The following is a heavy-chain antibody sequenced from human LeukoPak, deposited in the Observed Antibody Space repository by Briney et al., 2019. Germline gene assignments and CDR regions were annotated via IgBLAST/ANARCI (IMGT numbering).Heavy chain of an antibody. D-gene: IGHD4-17*01. CDR1: GFTVSSNY. Sequence: GGSLRLSCAASGFTVSSNYMSWVRQAPGKGLEWVSVIYSGGSTYYAESLNGRFTISRDNAKNTLYLQITNLRAEDTAVYYCARIFSDYGDYGPSMDYYMDVWGKGTTVTISS. CDR3: ARIFSDYGDYGPSMDYYMDV. CDR2: IYSGGST. J-gene: IGHJ6*03. V-gene: IGHV3-53*01.